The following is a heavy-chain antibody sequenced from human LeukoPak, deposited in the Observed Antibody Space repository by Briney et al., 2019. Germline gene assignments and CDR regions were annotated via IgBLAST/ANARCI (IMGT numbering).Heavy chain of an antibody. Sequence: GGSLRLSCAASGFTFSSYSMNWVRQAPGKGLEWVSSISSSSYIYYADSVKGRFTISRDNAKNSLYLQMNSLRAEDTAVYYCARDTMIVVDDAFDTWGQGTMVTVSS. D-gene: IGHD3-22*01. CDR2: ISSSSYI. J-gene: IGHJ3*02. V-gene: IGHV3-21*01. CDR3: ARDTMIVVDDAFDT. CDR1: GFTFSSYS.